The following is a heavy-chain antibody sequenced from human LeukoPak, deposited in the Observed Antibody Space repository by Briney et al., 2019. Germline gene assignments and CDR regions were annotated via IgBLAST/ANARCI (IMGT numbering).Heavy chain of an antibody. D-gene: IGHD3-10*01. Sequence: GGSLRLSCTASGFTFSSYAMNWVRQAPGKGLEWVGRFKSKTDGGTTDYAAPVEGRFTISRDDPKNTLYLQMNSLKTEDTGVYYCTTERRFGECFDYWGQGTLVTVSS. CDR1: GFTFSSYA. CDR2: FKSKTDGGTT. CDR3: TTERRFGECFDY. J-gene: IGHJ4*02. V-gene: IGHV3-15*01.